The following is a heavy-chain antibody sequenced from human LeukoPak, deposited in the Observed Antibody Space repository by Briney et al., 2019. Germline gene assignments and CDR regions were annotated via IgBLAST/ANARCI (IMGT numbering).Heavy chain of an antibody. CDR1: GYTFTGYY. J-gene: IGHJ4*02. V-gene: IGHV1-2*02. CDR3: ARARRNYFDSHDY. CDR2: INPDSGDT. Sequence: GSVRVSCTASGYTFTGYYMHWVRQAPGQGLEWMGWINPDSGDTEYAQRFQGRVTMTRDTSISTAFMELSSLRSDDTAVFFCARARRNYFDSHDYWGQGTLVTVSS. D-gene: IGHD3-22*01.